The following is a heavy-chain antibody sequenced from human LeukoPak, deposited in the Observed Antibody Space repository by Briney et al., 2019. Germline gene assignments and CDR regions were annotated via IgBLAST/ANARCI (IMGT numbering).Heavy chain of an antibody. V-gene: IGHV1-2*06. J-gene: IGHJ4*02. CDR2: INPNSSGT. CDR1: GYTFTGYY. CDR3: ARVGGSYSFDY. D-gene: IGHD1-26*01. Sequence: ASVKVSCKASGYTFTGYYMHWVRQAPGQGLEWMGRINPNSSGTNYAQKLQGRVTMTTDTSTSTAYMELRSLRSDDTAVYYCARVGGSYSFDYWGQGTLVTVSS.